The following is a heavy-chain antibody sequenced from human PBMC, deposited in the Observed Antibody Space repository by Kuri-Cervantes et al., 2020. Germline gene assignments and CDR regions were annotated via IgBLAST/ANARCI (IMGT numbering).Heavy chain of an antibody. CDR1: VGSISSSSYY. V-gene: IGHV4-39*01. CDR2: IYYSGST. J-gene: IGHJ6*02. Sequence: SETLSLTCTVSVGSISSSSYYWGWIRQPPGKGLEWIGSIYYSGSTYYNPSLKSRVTISVDTSKNQFSLKLSSVTAADTAVYYCARMAAEYYYYGMDVWGQGTTVTVSS. D-gene: IGHD5-24*01. CDR3: ARMAAEYYYYGMDV.